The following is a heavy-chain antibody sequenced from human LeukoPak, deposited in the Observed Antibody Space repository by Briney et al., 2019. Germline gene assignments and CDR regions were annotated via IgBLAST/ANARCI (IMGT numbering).Heavy chain of an antibody. CDR2: IYHRGRT. CDR1: GGSISSSSYY. V-gene: IGHV4-39*07. Sequence: SETLSLTCTVSGGSISSSSYYWGWIRQPPGEGLEWIGEIYHRGRTNYNPSLKSRVTISVDTSKNQFSLKLSSVTAADTAVYYCARGQGYCSGGSCYRQKDYYYYYMDVWGKGTTVTVSS. D-gene: IGHD2-15*01. J-gene: IGHJ6*03. CDR3: ARGQGYCSGGSCYRQKDYYYYYMDV.